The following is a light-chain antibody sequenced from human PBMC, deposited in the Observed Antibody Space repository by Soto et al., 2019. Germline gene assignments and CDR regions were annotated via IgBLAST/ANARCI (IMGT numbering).Light chain of an antibody. Sequence: EVVLTQSPVTLSLSPGERATLSCRASQSVGSYLSWYQQKPGQAPRLLIYDTSNRATGIPARFSGSGSGTDITLTISSLEPEDFAVYYCQQRSNWVTFGGGTRVEIK. CDR3: QQRSNWVT. V-gene: IGKV3-11*01. CDR2: DTS. J-gene: IGKJ4*01. CDR1: QSVGSY.